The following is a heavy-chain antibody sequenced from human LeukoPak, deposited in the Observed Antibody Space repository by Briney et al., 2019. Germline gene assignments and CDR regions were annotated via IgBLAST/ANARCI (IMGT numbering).Heavy chain of an antibody. CDR3: AREEREYCGGDCNDAFDI. D-gene: IGHD2-21*02. CDR2: IIPIFGTA. Sequence: ASVKVSCKAPGGTFSSYAISWVRQAPGQGLEWMGGIIPIFGTANYAQKFQGRVTITADESTSTAYMELSSLRSEDTAVYYCAREEREYCGGDCNDAFDIWGQGTMVTVSS. V-gene: IGHV1-69*13. J-gene: IGHJ3*02. CDR1: GGTFSSYA.